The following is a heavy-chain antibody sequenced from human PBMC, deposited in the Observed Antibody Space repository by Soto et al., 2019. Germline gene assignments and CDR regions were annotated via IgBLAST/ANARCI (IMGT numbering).Heavy chain of an antibody. D-gene: IGHD2-2*01. V-gene: IGHV1-18*04. Sequence: ASVKVSCKASGYTFTSYGISWVRQAPGQGLEWMGWISAYNGNTNYAQKLQGRVTMTTDTSTSTAYMELRSLRSDDTAVYYCARDPIVQLQPYYYYGMDVWGQGTTVTVSS. CDR3: ARDPIVQLQPYYYYGMDV. CDR1: GYTFTSYG. CDR2: ISAYNGNT. J-gene: IGHJ6*02.